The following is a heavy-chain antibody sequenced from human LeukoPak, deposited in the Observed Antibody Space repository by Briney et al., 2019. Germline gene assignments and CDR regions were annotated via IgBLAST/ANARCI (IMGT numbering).Heavy chain of an antibody. V-gene: IGHV3-53*01. CDR2: MYSTGTT. Sequence: GRSLRLSCVVSGFTVSGNYMSWVRQAPGKGLERVSVMYSTGTTDYADYVKGRFTISRDNSKNTLYLQMNSRRAEDTAVYYCAREGGPYSCTLSGCWGQGTLVTVSS. J-gene: IGHJ4*02. CDR3: AREGGPYSCTLSGC. D-gene: IGHD6-19*01. CDR1: GFTVSGNY.